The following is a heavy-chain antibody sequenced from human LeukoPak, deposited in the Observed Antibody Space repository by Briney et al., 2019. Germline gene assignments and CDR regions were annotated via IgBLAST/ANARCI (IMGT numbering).Heavy chain of an antibody. CDR1: GDSISNYY. V-gene: IGHV4-59*01. D-gene: IGHD3-9*01. J-gene: IGHJ6*03. CDR2: IYYSGST. Sequence: SETLSLTCTVAGDSISNYYWSWIRQPPGKGLEWIGYIYYSGSTNYNPSLKSRVTISVDTSKNQFSLKLSSVTAADTAVYYCAKTYYDILTGYGGPYYMDVWGKGTTVTVSS. CDR3: AKTYYDILTGYGGPYYMDV.